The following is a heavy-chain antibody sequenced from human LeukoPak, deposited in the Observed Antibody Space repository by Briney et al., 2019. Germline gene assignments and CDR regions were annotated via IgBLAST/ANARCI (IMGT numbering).Heavy chain of an antibody. D-gene: IGHD2-21*02. J-gene: IGHJ4*02. CDR2: IKEDGSEK. V-gene: IGHV3-7*01. CDR3: ARDPRSKGGDWGDFDY. CDR1: GFTVSSNY. Sequence: GGSLRLSCAASGFTVSSNYMSWVRQAPGKGLEWVANIKEDGSEKYYVDSVKGRFTISRDNAKNSLNLQMTSLRVDDTAVYYCARDPRSKGGDWGDFDYWGQGTLVTVSS.